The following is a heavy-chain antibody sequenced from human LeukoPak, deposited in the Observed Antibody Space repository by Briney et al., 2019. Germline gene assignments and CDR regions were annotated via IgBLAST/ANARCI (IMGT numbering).Heavy chain of an antibody. V-gene: IGHV3-23*01. Sequence: GGSLRLSCAASGFTFSSYAMSWVRQAPGRGLEWVSGISGSGGSTYYADSVKGRFTISRDNSKNTLYLQMNNLRAEDTAVYYCAKGSGYYPEGSDYWGQGTLVTVSS. CDR3: AKGSGYYPEGSDY. D-gene: IGHD3-22*01. CDR2: ISGSGGST. J-gene: IGHJ4*02. CDR1: GFTFSSYA.